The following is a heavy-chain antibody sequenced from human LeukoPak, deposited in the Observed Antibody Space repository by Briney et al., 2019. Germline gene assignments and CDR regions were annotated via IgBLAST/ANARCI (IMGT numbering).Heavy chain of an antibody. Sequence: WVRQAPGEGLELVGYIYYSGSTYYNPSLKSRVTISVDTSKNQFSLKLSSVTAADTAVYYCASLIQTYYYDSSAQGAFDIWGQGTMVTVSS. CDR2: IYYSGST. CDR3: ASLIQTYYYDSSAQGAFDI. D-gene: IGHD3-22*01. J-gene: IGHJ3*02. V-gene: IGHV4-30-4*08.